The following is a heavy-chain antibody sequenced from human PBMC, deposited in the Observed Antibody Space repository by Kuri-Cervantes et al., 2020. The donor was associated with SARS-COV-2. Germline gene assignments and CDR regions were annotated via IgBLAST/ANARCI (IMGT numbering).Heavy chain of an antibody. D-gene: IGHD2-2*01. J-gene: IGHJ6*03. CDR1: GYTFTSYY. CDR3: ARGAWVGAGRAAYCSSTSCPRHYYYYYMDV. Sequence: ASVKVSCKASGYTFTSYYMHWVRQAPGQGLEWMGIINPSGGSTSYAQKFQGRVTMTRDTSTSTVYMELSSLRSEDTAVYYCARGAWVGAGRAAYCSSTSCPRHYYYYYMDVWGKGTTVTVSS. V-gene: IGHV1-46*01. CDR2: INPSGGST.